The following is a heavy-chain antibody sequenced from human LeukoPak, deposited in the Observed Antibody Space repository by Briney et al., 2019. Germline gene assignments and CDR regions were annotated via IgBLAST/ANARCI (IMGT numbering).Heavy chain of an antibody. Sequence: VKVSCKASGYTFTSYGISWVRQAPGQGLEWMGRIIPILGIANYAQKFQGRVTITADKSTSTAYMELSSLRSEDTAVYYCARILELDYYYGMDVWGQGTTVTVSS. CDR2: IIPILGIA. CDR3: ARILELDYYYGMDV. CDR1: GYTFTSYG. J-gene: IGHJ6*02. D-gene: IGHD1-7*01. V-gene: IGHV1-69*10.